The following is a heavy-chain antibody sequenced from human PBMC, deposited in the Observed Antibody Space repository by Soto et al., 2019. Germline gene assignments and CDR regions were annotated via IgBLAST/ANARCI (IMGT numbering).Heavy chain of an antibody. Sequence: QVQLVESGGGVVQPGRSLRLSCAASGFTFSSYAMHWVRQAPGKGLEWVAVISYDGSNKYYAESVKGRFTISRDNSKNTLYLQMNSLRAEDTAVYYCARVVSSGGFDYWGQGTLVTVSS. CDR3: ARVVSSGGFDY. D-gene: IGHD2-15*01. J-gene: IGHJ4*02. CDR1: GFTFSSYA. V-gene: IGHV3-30-3*01. CDR2: ISYDGSNK.